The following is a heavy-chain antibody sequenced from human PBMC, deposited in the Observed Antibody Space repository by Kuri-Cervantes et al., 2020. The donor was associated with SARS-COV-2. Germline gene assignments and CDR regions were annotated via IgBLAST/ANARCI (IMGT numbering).Heavy chain of an antibody. Sequence: ASVTVSCMSPGASFSISAISSGRHAHATGLEGMGWINTNTGNPTYAQGFTGRFVFSLDTSVSTAYLQISSLKAEDTAVYYCARVGVDKVYDFWSGYWPIPPNRNYYDYGMDVWGLGTTVTVSS. V-gene: IGHV7-4-1*02. D-gene: IGHD3-3*01. CDR1: GASFSISA. CDR3: ARVGVDKVYDFWSGYWPIPPNRNYYDYGMDV. CDR2: INTNTGNP. J-gene: IGHJ6*01.